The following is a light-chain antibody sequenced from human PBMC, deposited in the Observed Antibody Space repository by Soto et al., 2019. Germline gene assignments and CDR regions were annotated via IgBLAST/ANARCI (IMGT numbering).Light chain of an antibody. Sequence: EIVMTQSPATLSVSPGERATLSCRASQSVGSNLAWYQQKPGQAPRLLIYDASTRATGIPARFSGSGSGTEFTLTISSLQSEDFAVYYCQQYNNWPPVTFGQGTKVDIK. J-gene: IGKJ1*01. CDR1: QSVGSN. CDR3: QQYNNWPPVT. CDR2: DAS. V-gene: IGKV3-15*01.